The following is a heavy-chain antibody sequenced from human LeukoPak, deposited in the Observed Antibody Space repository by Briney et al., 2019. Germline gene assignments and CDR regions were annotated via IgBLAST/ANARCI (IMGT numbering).Heavy chain of an antibody. Sequence: PGGSLRLSCAASGFTFSSYAMSWVPKAPGKGLEWVSAISGSGGSTYYADSVKGRFTISRDNSKNTLYLQLNSLRAEDTAVYYCAKQGDYYGSGSRTYYYYYMDVWGKGTTVTVSS. CDR3: AKQGDYYGSGSRTYYYYYMDV. D-gene: IGHD3-10*01. CDR2: ISGSGGST. J-gene: IGHJ6*03. V-gene: IGHV3-23*01. CDR1: GFTFSSYA.